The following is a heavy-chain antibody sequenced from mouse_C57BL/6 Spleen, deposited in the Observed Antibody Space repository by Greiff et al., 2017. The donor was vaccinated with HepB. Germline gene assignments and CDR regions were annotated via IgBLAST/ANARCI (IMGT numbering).Heavy chain of an antibody. D-gene: IGHD4-1*01. CDR3: ARRLTGTDWYFDV. V-gene: IGHV5-17*01. Sequence: EVQVVESGGGLVKPGGSLKLSCAASGFTFSDYGMHWVRQAPEKGLEWVAYISSGSSTIYYADTVKGRFTISRDNAKNTLFLQMTSLRSEDTAMYYCARRLTGTDWYFDVWGTGTTVTVSS. CDR1: GFTFSDYG. J-gene: IGHJ1*03. CDR2: ISSGSSTI.